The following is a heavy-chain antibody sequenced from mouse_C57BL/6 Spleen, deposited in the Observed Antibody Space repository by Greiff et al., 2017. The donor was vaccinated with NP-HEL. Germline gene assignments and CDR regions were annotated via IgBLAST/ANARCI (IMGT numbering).Heavy chain of an antibody. CDR1: GYTFTSYW. CDR3: ARTPPRYYLDY. V-gene: IGHV1-69*01. Sequence: QVQLQQPGAELVMPGASVKLSCKASGYTFTSYWMHWVKQRPGQGLEWIGEIDPSDSYTNYNQKFKGKSTLTVDKSSSTAYMQLSSLTSEDSAVYYCARTPPRYYLDYWGQGTTLTVSS. J-gene: IGHJ2*01. CDR2: IDPSDSYT.